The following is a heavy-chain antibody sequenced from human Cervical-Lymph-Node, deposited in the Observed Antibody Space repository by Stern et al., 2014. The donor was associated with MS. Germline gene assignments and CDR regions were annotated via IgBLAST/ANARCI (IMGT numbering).Heavy chain of an antibody. Sequence: QVQLQESGPGLVKPSQTLSLTCTVSGGSISSGGYYWSWIRQHPGKGLEGIGYIYYSGSTYYTPSLKSRVTISVDTSKNQFSLKLSSVTAADTAVYYCARSAKSFGYSNFNDAFDIWGQGTMVTVSS. CDR1: GGSISSGGYY. D-gene: IGHD4-11*01. J-gene: IGHJ3*02. CDR3: ARSAKSFGYSNFNDAFDI. V-gene: IGHV4-31*03. CDR2: IYYSGST.